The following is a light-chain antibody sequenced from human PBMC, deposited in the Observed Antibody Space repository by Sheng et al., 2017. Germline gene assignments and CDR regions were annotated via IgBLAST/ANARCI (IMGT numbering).Light chain of an antibody. V-gene: IGKV4-1*01. CDR1: QSVFYSSNNENY. J-gene: IGKJ3*01. CDR3: QQYYSTPFT. CDR2: WAS. Sequence: DIVMTQSPDSLAVSLGERATINCKSSQSVFYSSNNENYLAWYQHKPGQPPRLLIYWASTRESGVPDRFSGSGSGTDFTLTISSLQAEDVAVYYCQQYYSTPFTFGPGTKVDIK.